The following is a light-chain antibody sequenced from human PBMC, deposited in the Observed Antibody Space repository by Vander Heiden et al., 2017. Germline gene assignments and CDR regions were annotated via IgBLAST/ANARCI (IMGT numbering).Light chain of an antibody. Sequence: DIQMTQYPSSLSASVGDRVTITCRASKSISSYLNWYQQKLGKAPKLLIYAASSLQSGVPSRFSDSGSRTDFTLTIISLQPEDFATYYCRLSDSTPWTFGQGTKVEIK. V-gene: IGKV1-39*01. CDR2: AAS. J-gene: IGKJ1*01. CDR1: KSISSY. CDR3: RLSDSTPWT.